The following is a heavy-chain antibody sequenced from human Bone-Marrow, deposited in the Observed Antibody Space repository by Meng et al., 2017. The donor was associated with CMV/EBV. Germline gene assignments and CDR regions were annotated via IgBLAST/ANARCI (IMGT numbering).Heavy chain of an antibody. CDR2: IIPIFGTA. J-gene: IGHJ3*02. CDR1: GGTFSSYA. D-gene: IGHD6-6*01. V-gene: IGHV1-69*05. CDR3: ARGSVGLGIAARKTHDAFDI. Sequence: SVKVSCKASGGTFSSYAISWVRQAPGQGLEWMGGIIPIFGTANYAQKFQGRVTITTDESTSTAYMELSSLRSEDTAVYYCARGSVGLGIAARKTHDAFDIWGQGTMVTVSS.